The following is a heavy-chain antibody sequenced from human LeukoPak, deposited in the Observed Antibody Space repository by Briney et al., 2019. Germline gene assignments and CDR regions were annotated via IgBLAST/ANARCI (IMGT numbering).Heavy chain of an antibody. D-gene: IGHD4-17*01. CDR1: GGSISSGDYY. J-gene: IGHJ4*02. V-gene: IGHV4-30-4*01. CDR2: IYYSGST. Sequence: SETLSLTCTVSGGSISSGDYYWSWIRQPPGKGLEWIGYIYYSGSTYYNPSLESRVTISVDTSKNQFSLKLSSVTAADTAVYYCARVGGDYGDYVIERWGQGTLVTVSS. CDR3: ARVGGDYGDYVIER.